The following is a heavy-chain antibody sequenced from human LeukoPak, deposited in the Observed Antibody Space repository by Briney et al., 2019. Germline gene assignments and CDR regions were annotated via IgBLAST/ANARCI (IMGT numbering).Heavy chain of an antibody. J-gene: IGHJ4*02. CDR2: MSSSDDGR. D-gene: IGHD2-15*01. Sequence: PGGSLRLSCATSGFSFSSYAMSWVRQAPGKGLEWVSAMSSSDDGRYHAASVRGRFTIPRDTSRSTLYLQMNSLRAEDAAVYYCAKAPVTSCRGAFCYPFDYWGQGTLVTVSS. CDR3: AKAPVTSCRGAFCYPFDY. V-gene: IGHV3-23*01. CDR1: GFSFSSYA.